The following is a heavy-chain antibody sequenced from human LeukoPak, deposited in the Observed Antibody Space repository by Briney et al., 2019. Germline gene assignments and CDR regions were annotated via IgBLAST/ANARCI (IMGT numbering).Heavy chain of an antibody. CDR3: ARSVTDYGYYGMDV. CDR1: GFTFSSYG. D-gene: IGHD4-17*01. CDR2: ISYDGSNK. J-gene: IGHJ6*02. Sequence: PGRSLRLSCAASGFTFSSYGMHWVRQAPGKGLEWVAVISYDGSNKYYADSVKGRFTISRDNSKNTLYLQMSSLRAEDTAVYYCARSVTDYGYYGMDVWGQGTTVTVSS. V-gene: IGHV3-30*03.